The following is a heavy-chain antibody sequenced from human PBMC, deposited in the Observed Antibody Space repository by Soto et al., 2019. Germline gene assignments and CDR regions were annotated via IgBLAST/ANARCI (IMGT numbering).Heavy chain of an antibody. CDR2: ISAYNGNT. CDR1: GYTFTSYG. D-gene: IGHD3-9*01. CDR3: ARDRAYYDILTGHGDY. V-gene: IGHV1-18*01. Sequence: RASVKVSCKASGYTFTSYGISWVRQAPGQGLEWMGWISAYNGNTNYAQKLQGRVTMTTDTSTSTAYMELRSLRSDDTAVYYCARDRAYYDILTGHGDYWGQGTLVTVS. J-gene: IGHJ4*02.